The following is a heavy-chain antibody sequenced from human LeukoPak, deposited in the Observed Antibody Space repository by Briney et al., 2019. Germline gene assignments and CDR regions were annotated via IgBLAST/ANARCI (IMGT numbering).Heavy chain of an antibody. D-gene: IGHD2-21*01. J-gene: IGHJ4*02. Sequence: SETLSLTCAVSGGSLSGYYWTWIRQPPGKGLEWIGEINHSGSTNYNPSLKSRVTISVDTSKNQFSLKLSSVTAADTAVYYCAVGAYGPTTDYWGQGTLVTVSS. CDR1: GGSLSGYY. V-gene: IGHV4-34*01. CDR3: AVGAYGPTTDY. CDR2: INHSGST.